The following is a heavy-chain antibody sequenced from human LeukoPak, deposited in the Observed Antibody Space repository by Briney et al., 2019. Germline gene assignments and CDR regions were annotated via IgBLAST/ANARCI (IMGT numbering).Heavy chain of an antibody. V-gene: IGHV3-66*01. CDR1: GFTVSSNY. CDR2: IYSGGGT. Sequence: GGSLRLSCAASGFTVSSNYMSWVRQAPGKGLELVSVIYSGGGTYYADTVNGRFTISRYNSKNTLYLQMNSLRAEDTAVYYCARDIVVDTTGPFRSNDAFDTWGQGTMVTVSS. CDR3: ARDIVVDTTGPFRSNDAFDT. D-gene: IGHD1-26*01. J-gene: IGHJ3*02.